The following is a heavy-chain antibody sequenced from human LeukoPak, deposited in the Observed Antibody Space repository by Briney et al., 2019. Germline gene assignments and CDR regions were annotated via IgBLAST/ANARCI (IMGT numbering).Heavy chain of an antibody. J-gene: IGHJ4*02. CDR3: ARTNYGYFDY. V-gene: IGHV3-53*01. CDR1: GFTVSSNY. CDR2: IYSGGST. D-gene: IGHD5-24*01. Sequence: PGGSLRLSCAASGFTVSSNYMSWVRQAPGKGLEWVSVIYSGGSTYYADSVKGRFTISRDNSKITLYLQMKSLRAEDTAVYYCARTNYGYFDYWGQGTLVTVSS.